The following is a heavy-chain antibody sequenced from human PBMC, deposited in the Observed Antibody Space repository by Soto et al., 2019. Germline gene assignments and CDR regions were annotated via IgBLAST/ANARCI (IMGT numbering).Heavy chain of an antibody. Sequence: GASVKVSCKASGYTFTGYYMHWVRQAPGQGLEWMGWINPNSGGTNYAQKFQGRVTMTRDTSISTAYMELSRLRSDDTAVYYCAREADSSPYYGMDVWGQGTTVTVPS. CDR2: INPNSGGT. V-gene: IGHV1-2*02. CDR3: AREADSSPYYGMDV. D-gene: IGHD6-13*01. CDR1: GYTFTGYY. J-gene: IGHJ6*02.